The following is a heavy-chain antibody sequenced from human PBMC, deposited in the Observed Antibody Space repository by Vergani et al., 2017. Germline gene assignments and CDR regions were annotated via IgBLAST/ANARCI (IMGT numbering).Heavy chain of an antibody. D-gene: IGHD3-3*01. J-gene: IGHJ4*02. CDR1: GFTFDDYD. CDR2: ISWNSGSI. CDR3: AKDSYYDFWSGYIQT. V-gene: IGHV3-9*01. Sequence: EVQLVESGGGLVQPGRSLRLSCAASGFTFDDYDMHWVRQAPGKGLEWVSGISWNSGSIGYADSVKGRFTISRDNAKNSLYLQMNSLRAEDTALYYCAKDSYYDFWSGYIQTWGQGTLVTVSS.